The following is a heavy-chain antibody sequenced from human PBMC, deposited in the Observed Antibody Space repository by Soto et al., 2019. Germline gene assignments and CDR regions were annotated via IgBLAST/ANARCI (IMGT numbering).Heavy chain of an antibody. CDR2: INHSGST. D-gene: IGHD3-16*01. CDR1: GDSFSGPY. Sequence: PSETLSLTCAVYGDSFSGPYWTWIRQTPGKGLEWTGEINHSGSTDYHPSLKSRVTISVDTSKNQFSLNLSSVSAADTAVYFCARLGVTSAYSYALWGPGTMGSVS. V-gene: IGHV4-34*01. J-gene: IGHJ3*01. CDR3: ARLGVTSAYSYAL.